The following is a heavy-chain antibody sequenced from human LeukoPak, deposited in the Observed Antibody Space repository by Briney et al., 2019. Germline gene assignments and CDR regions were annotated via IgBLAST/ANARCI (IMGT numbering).Heavy chain of an antibody. CDR3: ARDGEYYGSGSFTLTDY. D-gene: IGHD3-10*01. Sequence: GGSLRLSCAASGFTFSNYEMHWVRQAPGKGLEWVSYISRSGSTINYADSVKGRFTILRDNAKNSLYLQMNSLRVEDTAVYYCARDGEYYGSGSFTLTDYWGQGTLVTVSS. CDR2: ISRSGSTI. CDR1: GFTFSNYE. J-gene: IGHJ4*02. V-gene: IGHV3-48*03.